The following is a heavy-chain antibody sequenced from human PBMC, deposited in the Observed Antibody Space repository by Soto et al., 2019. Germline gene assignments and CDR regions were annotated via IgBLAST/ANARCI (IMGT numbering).Heavy chain of an antibody. J-gene: IGHJ6*02. D-gene: IGHD6-13*01. V-gene: IGHV4-59*01. CDR2: IYYSGST. Sequence: SETLSLTCTVSGGSISSYYWSWIRQPPGKGLEWIGYIYYSGSTNYNPSLKSRVTISVDTSREHLYLQMNSLRAEDTAAYYCARDQAAAVSLYGMDVWGQGTTVTVSS. CDR1: GGSISSYY. CDR3: ARDQAAAVSLYGMDV.